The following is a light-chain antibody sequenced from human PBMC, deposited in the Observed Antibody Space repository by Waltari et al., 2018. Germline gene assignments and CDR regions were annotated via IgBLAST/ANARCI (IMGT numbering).Light chain of an antibody. CDR1: SSDVGAYNY. CDR2: DVN. Sequence: HSALAQPASVSGSPGQSISISCTGTSSDVGAYNYVSWYQQHPGKAPRLMIYDVNNPPSGVSNRVSGSKSGNTASLTISGLQAEDEADYYCSSFTTTNSWVFGGGTKLTVL. J-gene: IGLJ3*02. CDR3: SSFTTTNSWV. V-gene: IGLV2-14*03.